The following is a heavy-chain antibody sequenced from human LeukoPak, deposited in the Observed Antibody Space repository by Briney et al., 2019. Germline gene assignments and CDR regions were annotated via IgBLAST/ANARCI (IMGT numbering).Heavy chain of an antibody. Sequence: PGGSLRLSCAASRFTFRSYEMNWVRQAPGKGLEWVSYISSSGNTIYYADSVRGRFTISRDNSKNTLYLQMNSLRAEDTAVYYCAKDYYGSGSYSFFDYWGQGTLVTVSS. D-gene: IGHD3-10*01. CDR2: ISSSGNTI. V-gene: IGHV3-48*03. CDR1: RFTFRSYE. CDR3: AKDYYGSGSYSFFDY. J-gene: IGHJ4*02.